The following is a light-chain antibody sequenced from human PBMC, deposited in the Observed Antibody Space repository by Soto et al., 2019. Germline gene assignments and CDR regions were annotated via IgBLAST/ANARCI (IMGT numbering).Light chain of an antibody. J-gene: IGKJ5*01. V-gene: IGKV3-20*01. CDR2: GAS. CDR1: QSVSSSY. Sequence: EIVLTQSPATLSLSPWERATLSCRASQSVSSSYLAWYQQKPGQAPRLLIYGASSRATGIPDRFSGSGSGRDFTLTISGLEPEDFAVYYCQQYGSSPLISFGQGTRLEIK. CDR3: QQYGSSPLIS.